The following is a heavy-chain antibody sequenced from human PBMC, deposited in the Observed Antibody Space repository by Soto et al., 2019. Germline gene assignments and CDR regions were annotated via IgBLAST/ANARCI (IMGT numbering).Heavy chain of an antibody. CDR2: ISYDGSNK. Sequence: GGSLRLSCAASGFTFSSYAMHWVRQAPGKGLEWVAVISYDGSNKYYADSVKGRFTISRDNSKNTLYLQMNSLRAEDTAVYYCARTSPILLWFGQRGGYGMDVWGQGTTVTVSS. V-gene: IGHV3-30-3*01. CDR3: ARTSPILLWFGQRGGYGMDV. D-gene: IGHD3-10*01. CDR1: GFTFSSYA. J-gene: IGHJ6*02.